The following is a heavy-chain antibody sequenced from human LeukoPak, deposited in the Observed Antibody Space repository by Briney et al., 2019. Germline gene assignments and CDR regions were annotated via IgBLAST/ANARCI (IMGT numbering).Heavy chain of an antibody. V-gene: IGHV3-23*01. CDR3: AKEDIVVVPAAVSGEYYYYYMDV. J-gene: IGHJ6*03. CDR2: FSGSGGST. CDR1: GFTFGSYA. D-gene: IGHD2-2*01. Sequence: GGSLRLSCAASGFTFGSYAMSWLRQAPGEGLEWVSAFSGSGGSTYYADSVKGRFTISRDNSKNTLYLQMNSLRAEDTAVYYCAKEDIVVVPAAVSGEYYYYYMDVWGKGTTVTVSS.